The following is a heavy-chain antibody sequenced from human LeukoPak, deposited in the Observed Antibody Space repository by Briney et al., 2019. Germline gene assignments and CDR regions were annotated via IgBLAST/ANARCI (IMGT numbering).Heavy chain of an antibody. Sequence: GGSLRLSCAASGFTVSSNYMSWVRQAPGKGLEWVSVIYSGGSTYYADSVKGRFTISRDNAKNSLYLQMNSLRAEDTAVYYCARRESGYSSGGSFDYWGQGTLVTVSS. J-gene: IGHJ4*02. D-gene: IGHD5-18*01. V-gene: IGHV3-66*04. CDR1: GFTVSSNY. CDR3: ARRESGYSSGGSFDY. CDR2: IYSGGST.